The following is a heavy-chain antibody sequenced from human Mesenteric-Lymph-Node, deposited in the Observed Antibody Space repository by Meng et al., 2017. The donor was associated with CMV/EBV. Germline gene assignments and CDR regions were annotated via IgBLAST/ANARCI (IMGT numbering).Heavy chain of an antibody. CDR2: IYYSGST. CDR1: GGSISSYH. J-gene: IGHJ3*02. V-gene: IGHV4-59*01. CDR3: ARVLSEPNAFDI. Sequence: SEILSPTCTVPGGSISSYHWSWTRQPPGKGLEWIGYIYYSGSTNYNPSLKSRVTISVDTSKNQFSLKLSSVTAADTAVYYCARVLSEPNAFDIWGQGTMVTVSS. D-gene: IGHD2-2*01.